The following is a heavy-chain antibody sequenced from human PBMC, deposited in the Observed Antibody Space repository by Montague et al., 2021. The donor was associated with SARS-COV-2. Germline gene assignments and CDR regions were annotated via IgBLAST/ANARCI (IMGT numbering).Heavy chain of an antibody. V-gene: IGHV4-34*01. J-gene: IGHJ6*02. Sequence: SETLSLTCAVCGGSFSGYYWSWIRQPPGKGLEWIGEINHSGSTNYNPSLKSRVTISVDTSKNQFSLKLSSVTAADTAVYYCARGRVVAATLSDYYYYGMDVWGQGTTVTVSS. CDR2: INHSGST. CDR1: GGSFSGYY. CDR3: ARGRVVAATLSDYYYYGMDV. D-gene: IGHD2-15*01.